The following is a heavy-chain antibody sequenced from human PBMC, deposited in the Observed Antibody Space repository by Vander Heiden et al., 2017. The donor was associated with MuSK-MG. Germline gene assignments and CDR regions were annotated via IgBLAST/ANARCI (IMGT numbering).Heavy chain of an antibody. CDR2: IRSKANSYAT. D-gene: IGHD6-13*01. J-gene: IGHJ5*02. CDR1: GFTFSGSA. V-gene: IGHV3-73*02. Sequence: EVQLVESGGGLVQPGGSLKLSCAASGFTFSGSAMHWVRQASGKGLEWVGRIRSKANSYATAYAASVKGRFTISRDDSKNTAYLQMNSLKTEDTAVYYCTRQGIAALPRDNWFDPWGQGTLVTVSS. CDR3: TRQGIAALPRDNWFDP.